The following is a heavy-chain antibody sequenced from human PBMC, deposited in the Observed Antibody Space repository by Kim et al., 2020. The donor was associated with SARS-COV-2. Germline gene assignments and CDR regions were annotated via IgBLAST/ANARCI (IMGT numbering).Heavy chain of an antibody. CDR2: INHSGST. Sequence: SETLSLTCAVYGGSFSGYYWSWIRQPPGKGLEWIGEINHSGSTNYNPSLKSRVTISVDTSKNQFSLKLSSVTAADTAVYYCARGRSSGSNDYWGQGTQVT. CDR1: GGSFSGYY. D-gene: IGHD3-22*01. V-gene: IGHV4-34*01. CDR3: ARGRSSGSNDY. J-gene: IGHJ4*02.